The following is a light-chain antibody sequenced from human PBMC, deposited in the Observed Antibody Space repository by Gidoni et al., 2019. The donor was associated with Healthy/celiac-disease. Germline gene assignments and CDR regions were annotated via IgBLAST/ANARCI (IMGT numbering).Light chain of an antibody. Sequence: QSALTQPASVSGSPGQSITISCPGTSSDFGGYNYVSWYQQHPGKAPKLMIYDVSNRPSGVSNRFSGSKSGNTASLTISGLQAEDEADYYCSSYTSSSTQVFGTGTKVTVL. CDR1: SSDFGGYNY. J-gene: IGLJ1*01. CDR3: SSYTSSSTQV. CDR2: DVS. V-gene: IGLV2-14*03.